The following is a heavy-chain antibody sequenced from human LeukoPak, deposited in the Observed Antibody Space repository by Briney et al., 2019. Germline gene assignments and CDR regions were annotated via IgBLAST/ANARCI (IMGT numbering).Heavy chain of an antibody. CDR3: AREGYYYGMDV. J-gene: IGHJ6*02. V-gene: IGHV4-59*01. CDR2: IYYSGST. Sequence: SETLSLTCTVSGGSITSYYWSWIRQPPGKGLEWIGYIYYSGSTNYNPSLKSRVTISVDTSKNQFSLKLSSVTAADTAVYYCAREGYYYGMDVWGQGTTVTVSS. CDR1: GGSITSYY.